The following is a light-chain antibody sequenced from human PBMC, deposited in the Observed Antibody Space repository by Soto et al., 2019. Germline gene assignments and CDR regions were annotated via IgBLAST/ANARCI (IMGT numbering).Light chain of an antibody. CDR1: QDIDSY. J-gene: IGKJ3*01. CDR2: SAS. V-gene: IGKV1-39*01. CDR3: QQSFGTPFT. Sequence: DIQMTQSPSSLSASVGDRVTITCRASQDIDSYLNWYQQKPGRAPNLLMFSASTLQSGVPPRFSGSGSGTHFTLTISSLQPEHFATYYCQQSFGTPFTFGPGTKVDV.